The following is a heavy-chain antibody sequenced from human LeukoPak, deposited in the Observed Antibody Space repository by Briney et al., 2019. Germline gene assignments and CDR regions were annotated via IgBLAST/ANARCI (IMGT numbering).Heavy chain of an antibody. CDR1: GFTFSSYE. D-gene: IGHD3-3*01. CDR2: ISSSGSTI. V-gene: IGHV3-48*03. Sequence: LPGGSLRLSCAASGFTFSSYEMNWVRQAPGKGLEWVSYISSSGSTIYYADSVKGRFTISRDNAKNSLYLQMNSLRAEDTAVYYCARDGPDYDFWSGPYYYYGMDVWGQGTTVTVSS. CDR3: ARDGPDYDFWSGPYYYYGMDV. J-gene: IGHJ6*02.